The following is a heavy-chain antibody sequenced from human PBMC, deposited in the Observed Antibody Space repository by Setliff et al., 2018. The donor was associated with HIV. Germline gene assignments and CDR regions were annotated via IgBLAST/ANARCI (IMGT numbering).Heavy chain of an antibody. J-gene: IGHJ3*02. D-gene: IGHD4-17*01. CDR2: IYTSGST. CDR3: ARGTTLNVVPDAFDI. CDR1: GGSISSGSYY. Sequence: PSETLSLTCTVSGGSISSGSYYWSWIRQPAGKGLEWIGHIYTSGSTNYNPSLKSRVTISVDTSKNQFSLKLNSVTAADTAVYYCARGTTLNVVPDAFDIWSQGTMVTVSS. V-gene: IGHV4-61*09.